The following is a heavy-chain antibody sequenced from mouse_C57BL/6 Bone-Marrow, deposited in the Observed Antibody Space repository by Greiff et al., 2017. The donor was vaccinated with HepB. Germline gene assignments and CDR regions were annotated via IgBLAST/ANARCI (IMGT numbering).Heavy chain of an antibody. CDR2: ISDGGSYT. J-gene: IGHJ3*01. CDR3: AGGAY. CDR1: GFTFSSYA. V-gene: IGHV5-4*01. Sequence: EVQLVESGGGLVKPGGSLKLSCAASGFTFSSYAMSWVRQTPEKRLEWVATISDGGSYTYYPDNVKGRFIISRDNAKNNLYLQMSHLKSEDTAMYYCAGGAYWGQGTLVTVSA.